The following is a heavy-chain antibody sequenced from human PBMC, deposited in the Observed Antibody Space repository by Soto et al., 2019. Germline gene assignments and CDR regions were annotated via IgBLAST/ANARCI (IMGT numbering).Heavy chain of an antibody. V-gene: IGHV3-30*18. D-gene: IGHD3-3*01. CDR2: ISYDGSNK. J-gene: IGHJ4*01. CDR1: GFTFSSYG. Sequence: GGSPRLSCAASGFTFSSYGMHWFRQAPGKGLEWVAVISYDGSNKYYADSVKGRFTISRDNSKNTLYLQMNSLRAEDTAVYYCAKARYDFWSGYYTFDDYWGQGTLVTVSS. CDR3: AKARYDFWSGYYTFDDY.